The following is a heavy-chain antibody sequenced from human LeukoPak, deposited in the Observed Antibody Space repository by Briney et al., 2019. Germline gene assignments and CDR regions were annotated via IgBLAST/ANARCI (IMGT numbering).Heavy chain of an antibody. CDR3: AGYGGPAAVIDHLDY. J-gene: IGHJ4*02. D-gene: IGHD2/OR15-2a*01. CDR2: IYPGDSDT. Sequence: GESLKISCKGSGYSFTSYWIGWVRQMPGKGLEWMGIIYPGDSDTRYSPSFQGQVTISADKSISTAYLQWSSLKASDTAMYYWAGYGGPAAVIDHLDYWGQGTLVTVSS. CDR1: GYSFTSYW. V-gene: IGHV5-51*01.